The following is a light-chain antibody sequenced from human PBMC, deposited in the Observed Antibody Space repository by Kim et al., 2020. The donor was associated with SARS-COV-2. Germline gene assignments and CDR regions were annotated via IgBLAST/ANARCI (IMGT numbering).Light chain of an antibody. V-gene: IGLV3-19*01. J-gene: IGLJ3*02. CDR2: GKN. CDR1: SLRSYY. Sequence: LGQTVRITCQGDSLRSYYASWYQQKTGQAPVLVIYGKNNRPSGIPDRFSGSSSGNTASLTITGAQAEDEADYYCNSRDSSGNHLGVFGGGTQLSVL. CDR3: NSRDSSGNHLGV.